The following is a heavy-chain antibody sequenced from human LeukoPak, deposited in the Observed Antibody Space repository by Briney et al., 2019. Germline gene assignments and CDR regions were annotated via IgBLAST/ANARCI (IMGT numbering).Heavy chain of an antibody. CDR3: VKGTDIVGATLFDY. Sequence: GGSLRLSCEASGFSFSDYWMSWVRQAPGKGLEWVSSISGSGDTTYYADSVKGRFTISRDNSKKTLHMKMNSLRAEDTAVYTCVKGTDIVGATLFDYWGQGTRVTVSS. CDR2: ISGSGDTT. V-gene: IGHV3-23*01. CDR1: GFSFSDYW. J-gene: IGHJ4*02. D-gene: IGHD1-26*01.